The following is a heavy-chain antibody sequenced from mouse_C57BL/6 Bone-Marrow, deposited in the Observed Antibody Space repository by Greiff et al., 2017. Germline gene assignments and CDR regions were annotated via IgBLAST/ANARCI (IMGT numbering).Heavy chain of an antibody. J-gene: IGHJ4*01. V-gene: IGHV1-64*01. CDR3: SCDGYPFYDAMDY. D-gene: IGHD2-3*01. Sequence: QVQLQQPGAELVKPGASVKLSCKASGYTFTSYWMHWVTQRPGQGFEWIGMIHPNSGSTNDNEKFKSKATLTVDKSSSTAYMQLSSLTSEYSAVYYCSCDGYPFYDAMDYWGQGTSVTVTS. CDR1: GYTFTSYW. CDR2: IHPNSGST.